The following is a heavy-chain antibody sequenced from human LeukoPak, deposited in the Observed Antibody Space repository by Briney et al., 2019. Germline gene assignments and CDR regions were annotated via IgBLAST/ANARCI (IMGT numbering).Heavy chain of an antibody. D-gene: IGHD1-26*01. Sequence: GGSLRLSCAASGFTFSSYSMNWVRQAPGKGLEWVSSISSSSSYIYYADSVKGRFTISRDNAKNSLYLQMNSLRAEDTAVYYCARGKSREWELSSNDYWGQGTLVTVSS. CDR2: ISSSSSYI. J-gene: IGHJ4*02. CDR1: GFTFSSYS. CDR3: ARGKSREWELSSNDY. V-gene: IGHV3-21*01.